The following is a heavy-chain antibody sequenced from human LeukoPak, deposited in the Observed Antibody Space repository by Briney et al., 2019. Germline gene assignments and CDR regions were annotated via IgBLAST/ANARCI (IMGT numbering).Heavy chain of an antibody. Sequence: SETLSLTCTVSGGSISSYYWSWIRQPAGKGLEWIGRIYTSGSTNYNPSLKSRVTMSVDTSKNQFSLKLSSVTGADTAVYYCASMITFGGGIDYWGQGTLVTVSS. D-gene: IGHD3-16*01. CDR3: ASMITFGGGIDY. V-gene: IGHV4-4*07. CDR2: IYTSGST. CDR1: GGSISSYY. J-gene: IGHJ4*02.